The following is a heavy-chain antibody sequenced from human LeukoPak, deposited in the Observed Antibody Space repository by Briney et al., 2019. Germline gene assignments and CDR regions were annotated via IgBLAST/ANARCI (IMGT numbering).Heavy chain of an antibody. CDR1: GFTFSSYW. CDR3: ARYVRGGSGSYYYYYYMDV. CDR2: IKQDGSEK. Sequence: GGSLRLSCAASGFTFSSYWMSWVRQAPGKGLEWVANIKQDGSEKYYVDSVKGRFTISRDNAKNALYLQMNSLRAEDTAVYYCARYVRGGSGSYYYYYYMDVWGKGTTVTISS. D-gene: IGHD3-10*01. J-gene: IGHJ6*03. V-gene: IGHV3-7*01.